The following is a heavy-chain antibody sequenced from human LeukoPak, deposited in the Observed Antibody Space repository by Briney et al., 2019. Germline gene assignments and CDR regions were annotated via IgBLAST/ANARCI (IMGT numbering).Heavy chain of an antibody. Sequence: SETLSLTCTVSGGSISSSSYYWGWIRQPPGKGLEWIGSIYYSGSTYYNPSLKSRVTISVDTSKNQFSLKLSSVTAADTAVYYCARRRTRAAVGSGFDYWGQGTLVTVSS. CDR1: GGSISSSSYY. D-gene: IGHD2-15*01. V-gene: IGHV4-39*07. CDR3: ARRRTRAAVGSGFDY. CDR2: IYYSGST. J-gene: IGHJ4*02.